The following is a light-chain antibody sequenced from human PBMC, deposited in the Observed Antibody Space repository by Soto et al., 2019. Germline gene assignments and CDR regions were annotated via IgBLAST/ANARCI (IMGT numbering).Light chain of an antibody. CDR1: QSVTSSY. Sequence: EIVLTQSPGTLSLSPGERATLSCRASQSVTSSYLAWYQQKPGKAPTLLIHTASTLQSGVPSRFSGSGSGTDFTLIISSLQPDDFATYFCQQYNTYRTFGQGTK. V-gene: IGKV3-20*01. CDR3: QQYNTYRT. CDR2: TAS. J-gene: IGKJ1*01.